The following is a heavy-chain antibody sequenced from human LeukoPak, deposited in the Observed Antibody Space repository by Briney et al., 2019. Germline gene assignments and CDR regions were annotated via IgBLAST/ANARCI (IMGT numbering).Heavy chain of an antibody. V-gene: IGHV1-18*01. CDR1: AYTFISYG. CDR3: AREGGVGPTAPPDYYSYQMDV. J-gene: IGHJ6*03. D-gene: IGHD1-26*01. Sequence: GASVKVSCKAPAYTFISYGITWVRQAPGQGLEWMGWISPYTTKTNYAQSLQGRVTMTTDTSTSTAYMELRSLRSDDTAVYYCAREGGVGPTAPPDYYSYQMDVWGKGTTVTVSS. CDR2: ISPYTTKT.